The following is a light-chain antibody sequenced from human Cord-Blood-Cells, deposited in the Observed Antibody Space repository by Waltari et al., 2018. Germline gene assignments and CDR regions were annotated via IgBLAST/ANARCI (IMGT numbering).Light chain of an antibody. CDR2: DAS. V-gene: IGKV3-11*01. Sequence: EIVLTQSPATLYLSPGERATLSCRASQSVSSYLAWYQQKPGQAPSPLIYDASNRATGIPARFSGSGSGTDFTLTISSPEPEHFAVYYCQQRSNWPPITFGQGTRLEIK. CDR1: QSVSSY. J-gene: IGKJ5*01. CDR3: QQRSNWPPIT.